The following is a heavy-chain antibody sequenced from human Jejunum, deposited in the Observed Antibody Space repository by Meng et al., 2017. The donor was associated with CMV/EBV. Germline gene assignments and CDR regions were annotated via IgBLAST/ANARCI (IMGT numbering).Heavy chain of an antibody. V-gene: IGHV3-30*02. Sequence: CAESGFTFRTYGMHWVRQAPGKGLEWVAFIWNDGSKEFYADSVRGRFTVSRDNSKNTLYVQMNSLRAEDTAVYYCAKAYDSGMDVWGQGTTVTVSS. CDR2: IWNDGSKE. CDR1: GFTFRTYG. J-gene: IGHJ6*02. D-gene: IGHD3-22*01. CDR3: AKAYDSGMDV.